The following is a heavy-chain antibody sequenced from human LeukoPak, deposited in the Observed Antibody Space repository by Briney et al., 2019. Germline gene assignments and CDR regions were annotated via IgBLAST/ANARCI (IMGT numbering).Heavy chain of an antibody. J-gene: IGHJ5*02. CDR1: GVTFSSYA. CDR3: ARGGGYLSWIQNNWFDP. Sequence: SGNVSCKASGVTFSSYAISWVRQGPGQGLGWMGGIIPIFGTADSAKKFPGTVTITADKSTSTASMELRSLRSEDTAVYYCARGGGYLSWIQNNWFDPWGEGTLVSVSS. CDR2: IIPIFGTA. V-gene: IGHV1-69*06. D-gene: IGHD2-15*01.